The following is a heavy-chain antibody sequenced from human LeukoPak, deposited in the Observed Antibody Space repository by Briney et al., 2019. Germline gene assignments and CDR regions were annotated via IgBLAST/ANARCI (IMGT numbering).Heavy chain of an antibody. J-gene: IGHJ4*02. CDR1: GYTFTSYD. CDR2: MNPNSGNT. CDR3: ARGPESYCSGGSCPLNFDY. D-gene: IGHD2-15*01. V-gene: IGHV1-8*01. Sequence: SVKVSCKASGYTFTSYDISWVRQATAQGLEWMGWMNPNSGNTGYAQNFQGRVNMTRNTSISTAYMELSSLRSEDTGVYYCARGPESYCSGGSCPLNFDYWGQGTLVTVSS.